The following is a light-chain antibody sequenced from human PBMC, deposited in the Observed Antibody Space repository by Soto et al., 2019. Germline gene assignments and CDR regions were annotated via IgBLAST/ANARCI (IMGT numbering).Light chain of an antibody. CDR3: QQTYRIPYT. Sequence: DIQMTQSPSSLSASVGDRVTITCRASQDISDYLNWYQQRPGQAPKLLIYAASNLQSGFPSRFTGSESGTDFTLTISSLQPEDFATFYCQQTYRIPYTFGQGTRVEI. CDR2: AAS. J-gene: IGKJ2*01. CDR1: QDISDY. V-gene: IGKV1-39*01.